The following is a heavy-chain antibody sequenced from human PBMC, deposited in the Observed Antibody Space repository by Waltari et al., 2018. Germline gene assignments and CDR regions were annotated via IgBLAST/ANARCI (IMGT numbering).Heavy chain of an antibody. V-gene: IGHV3-23*01. J-gene: IGHJ4*02. CDR1: GLTFSNSG. CDR3: ATSFRGKFDF. Sequence: EVQLLESGGGLVQPGGSLRLSWAASGLTFSNSGMTWVRQTPGKGLDWVATITDTGGSTFYADSVKGRFAISRDNSKNTLYLQMSSLRAGDTAVYYCATSFRGKFDFWGQGTLVTVSS. CDR2: ITDTGGST. D-gene: IGHD3-16*01.